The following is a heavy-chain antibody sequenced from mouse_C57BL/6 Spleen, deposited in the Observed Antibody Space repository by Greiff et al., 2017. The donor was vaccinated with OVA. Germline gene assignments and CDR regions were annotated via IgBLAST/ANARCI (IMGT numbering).Heavy chain of an antibody. J-gene: IGHJ2*01. V-gene: IGHV1-15*01. D-gene: IGHD1-1*01. CDR1: GYTFTDYE. Sequence: QVQLKESGAELVRPGASVTLSCKASGYTFTDYEMHWVKQTPVHGLEWIGAIDPETGGTAYNQKFKGKAILTADKSSSTAYMELRSLTSEDSAVYYCTSALYYYGNSYFDYWGQGTTLTVSS. CDR3: TSALYYYGNSYFDY. CDR2: IDPETGGT.